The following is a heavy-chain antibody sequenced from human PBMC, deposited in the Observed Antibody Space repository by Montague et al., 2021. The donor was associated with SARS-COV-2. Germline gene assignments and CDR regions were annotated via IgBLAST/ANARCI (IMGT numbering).Heavy chain of an antibody. CDR2: ISYDGSNK. J-gene: IGHJ6*02. Sequence: SLRLSCAASGFTFSSYAMHWVRQAPGKGLEWVAVISYDGSNKYYADSVKGRFTISRDNSKNTLYLQMNSLRAEDTAVYYCARGFRGAYYYGMDVWGQGTTVTVPS. CDR1: GFTFSSYA. V-gene: IGHV3-30-3*01. CDR3: ARGFRGAYYYGMDV. D-gene: IGHD3-16*01.